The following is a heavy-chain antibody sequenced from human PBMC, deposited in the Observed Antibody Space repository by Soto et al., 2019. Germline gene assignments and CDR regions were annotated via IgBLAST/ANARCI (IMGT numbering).Heavy chain of an antibody. CDR1: GFTFSDYY. D-gene: IGHD6-19*01. J-gene: IGHJ4*02. V-gene: IGHV3-11*05. Sequence: QVQLVESGGGLVKPGGSLRLSCAASGFTFSDYYMSWIHQAPGKGLEWVSYISSSSSYTNYADSVKGRFTISRDNAKNSLYLQMNSLRAEDTAVYYCARAPLYSSGWYVHYWGQGTLVTVSS. CDR3: ARAPLYSSGWYVHY. CDR2: ISSSSSYT.